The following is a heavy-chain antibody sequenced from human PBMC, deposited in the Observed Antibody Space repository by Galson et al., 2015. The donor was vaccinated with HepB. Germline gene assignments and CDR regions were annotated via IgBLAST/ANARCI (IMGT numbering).Heavy chain of an antibody. D-gene: IGHD3-10*01. J-gene: IGHJ6*02. CDR2: TYYRSKWYN. CDR3: YGSGSYLRGMDV. V-gene: IGHV6-1*01. Sequence: CAISGDSVSSNGAAWNWIRQSPSRGLEWLGRTYYRSKWYNDYAVSVKSRITINPDTSKNQFSLQLNSVTPEDTAVYYCYGSGSYLRGMDVWGQGTTVTVSS. CDR1: GDSVSSNGAA.